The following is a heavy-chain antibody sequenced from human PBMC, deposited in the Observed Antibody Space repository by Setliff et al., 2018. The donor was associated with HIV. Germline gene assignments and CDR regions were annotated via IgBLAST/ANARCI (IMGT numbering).Heavy chain of an antibody. CDR3: ARVPILRYASPVDM. CDR2: IYSTGDT. V-gene: IGHV4-4*07. Sequence: PSETLSLTCSVSGGSISNFYWSWIRQPPGKGLEWVGHIYSTGDTNYNPSLKSRVTLSADTSKNQLSLSLTSVTAADTAVYYCARVPILRYASPVDMWGQGTLVTVSS. J-gene: IGHJ4*02. D-gene: IGHD3-9*01. CDR1: GGSISNFY.